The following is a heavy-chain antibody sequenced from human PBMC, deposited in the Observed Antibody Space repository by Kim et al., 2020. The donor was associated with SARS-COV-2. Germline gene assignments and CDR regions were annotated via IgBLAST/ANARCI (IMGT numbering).Heavy chain of an antibody. V-gene: IGHV7-4-1*02. J-gene: IGHJ2*01. D-gene: IGHD3-9*01. CDR2: INTNTGNP. CDR3: ARDLRYFDWLTWYFDL. CDR1: GYTFTSYA. Sequence: ASVKVSCKASGYTFTSYAMNWVRQAPGQGLEWMGWINTNTGNPTYAQGFTGRFVFSLNTSVSTAYLQISSLKAEDTAVYYCARDLRYFDWLTWYFDLWGRGTLVTVSS.